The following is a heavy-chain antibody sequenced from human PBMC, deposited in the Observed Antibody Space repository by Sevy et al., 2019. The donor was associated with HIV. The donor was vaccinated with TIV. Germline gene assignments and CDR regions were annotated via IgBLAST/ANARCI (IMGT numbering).Heavy chain of an antibody. J-gene: IGHJ6*02. CDR1: GFIVSSNY. Sequence: GGSLRLSCAASGFIVSSNYMSWVRQAPGKGLEWVSVIYSGGSTYYADSVKGRFTISRDNSKNTLYLQMNSLRAEDTAVYYGAGDRNTAMVIGMDVWGQGTTVTVSS. CDR2: IYSGGST. V-gene: IGHV3-53*01. CDR3: AGDRNTAMVIGMDV. D-gene: IGHD5-18*01.